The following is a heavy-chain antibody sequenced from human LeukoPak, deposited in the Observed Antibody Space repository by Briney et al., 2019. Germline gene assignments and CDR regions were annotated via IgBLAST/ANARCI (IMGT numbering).Heavy chain of an antibody. V-gene: IGHV3-30-3*01. CDR3: ARDKAVAGPYYYYYYGMDV. Sequence: PGRSLRLSCAASGFTFSSYAMHWVRQVPGKGLEWVAVISYDGSNKYYPDSVKGRFTISRDNSKNTLYLQMNSLRAEDTAVYYCARDKAVAGPYYYYYYGMDVWGQGTTVTVSS. CDR1: GFTFSSYA. CDR2: ISYDGSNK. J-gene: IGHJ6*02. D-gene: IGHD6-19*01.